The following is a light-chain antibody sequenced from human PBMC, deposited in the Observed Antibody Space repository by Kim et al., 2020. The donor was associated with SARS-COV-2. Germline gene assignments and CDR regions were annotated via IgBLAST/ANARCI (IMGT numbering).Light chain of an antibody. Sequence: ASIGDRITSTCRASQDVSSDLAWFQQKPGKVPQRLIYGASSRQSGVPSRFSGRGSGTEFTLTISGLQPEDFATYYCLQHNSYPLTFGGGTKVDIK. CDR2: GAS. CDR3: LQHNSYPLT. V-gene: IGKV1-17*03. CDR1: QDVSSD. J-gene: IGKJ4*01.